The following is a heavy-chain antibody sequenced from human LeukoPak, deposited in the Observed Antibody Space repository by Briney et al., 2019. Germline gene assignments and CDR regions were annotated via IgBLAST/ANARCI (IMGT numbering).Heavy chain of an antibody. Sequence: GGSLRLSCAASGFTFSSYWMSWVRQAPGKGLEWVANIKQDGSEKYYVDSVKGRFTISRDNAKNSLYLQMNSLRAEGTAVYYCGRVSESLVNGGVSWSFDNWGQGTLVTASS. J-gene: IGHJ4*02. CDR2: IKQDGSEK. CDR1: GFTFSSYW. V-gene: IGHV3-7*03. CDR3: GRVSESLVNGGVSWSFDN. D-gene: IGHD2-15*01.